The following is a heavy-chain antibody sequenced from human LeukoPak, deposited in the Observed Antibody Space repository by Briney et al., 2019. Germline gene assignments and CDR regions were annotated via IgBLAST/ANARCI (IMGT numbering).Heavy chain of an antibody. CDR2: IKQDGSEK. V-gene: IGHV3-7*01. CDR1: GFTFSSYT. D-gene: IGHD3-3*01. Sequence: PGGSLRLSCASSGFTFSSYTMHWVRQAPGKGLEWVANIKQDGSEKYYVDSVKGRFTISRDNAKNSVYLQMNSLRAEDTAVYYCASPEWLPDSFDIWGQGTMVTVSS. CDR3: ASPEWLPDSFDI. J-gene: IGHJ3*02.